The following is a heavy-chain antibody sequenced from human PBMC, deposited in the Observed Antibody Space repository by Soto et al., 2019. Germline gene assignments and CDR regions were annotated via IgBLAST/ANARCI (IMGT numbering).Heavy chain of an antibody. Sequence: EVQLVESGGGLVQPGGSLRLSCAASGFTFSSYWMSWVRQAPGKGLEWVANIKQDGSEKYYVDSVKGRFTISRDNAKNSLYLQMNSLRAEDTALYYCARGMPEGYSGYDSNWFDPWGQGTLVTVSS. CDR1: GFTFSSYW. D-gene: IGHD5-12*01. CDR3: ARGMPEGYSGYDSNWFDP. J-gene: IGHJ5*02. CDR2: IKQDGSEK. V-gene: IGHV3-7*01.